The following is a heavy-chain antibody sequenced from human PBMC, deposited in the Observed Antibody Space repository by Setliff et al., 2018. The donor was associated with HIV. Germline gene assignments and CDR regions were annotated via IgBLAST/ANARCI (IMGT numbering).Heavy chain of an antibody. CDR3: AKDTYTNGWHTTNFYHYGLEV. CDR1: GGTSSTHA. Sequence: SCKASGGTSSTHAMHWVRQVPGKGLEWVSLISWDGGSSYYSDSVKGRFTISRDNRKNSLFLQMNSLRAEDTAFYYCAKDTYTNGWHTTNFYHYGLEVWGQGTTVTVSS. J-gene: IGHJ6*02. D-gene: IGHD6-19*01. V-gene: IGHV3-43D*03. CDR2: ISWDGGSS.